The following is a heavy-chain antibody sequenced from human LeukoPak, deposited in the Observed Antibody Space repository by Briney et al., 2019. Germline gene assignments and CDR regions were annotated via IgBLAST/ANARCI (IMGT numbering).Heavy chain of an antibody. V-gene: IGHV1-69*05. D-gene: IGHD3-22*01. CDR2: IIPIFGTA. CDR1: GGTFSSYA. Sequence: GSSVKVSCKASGGTFSSYAISWVRQAPGQGLEWMGGIIPIFGTANYAQKFQGRATITTDESTSTAYMELSSLRSEDTAVYYCARDYRTRYYDSSQGYNWFDPWGQGTLVTVSS. CDR3: ARDYRTRYYDSSQGYNWFDP. J-gene: IGHJ5*02.